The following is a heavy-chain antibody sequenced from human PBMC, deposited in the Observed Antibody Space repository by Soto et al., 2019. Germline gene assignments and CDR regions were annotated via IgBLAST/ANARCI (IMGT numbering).Heavy chain of an antibody. CDR2: GIPISPAA. V-gene: IGHV1-69*01. CDR3: AAGPQYFPAHQGPLAD. J-gene: IGHJ4*02. Sequence: VQLVQSGTEVKRTGSSVKVSCRTSGGNFFSSAITWVRQAPGQGLEWLGGGIPISPAADYGQKFQGRLNIFADQSATTFFMELRDLTSDDTAVYYCAAGPQYFPAHQGPLADWGQGTLVTVSS. D-gene: IGHD3-9*01. CDR1: GGNFFSSA.